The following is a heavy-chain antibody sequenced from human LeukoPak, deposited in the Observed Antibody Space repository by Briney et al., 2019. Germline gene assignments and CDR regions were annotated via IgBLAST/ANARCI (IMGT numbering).Heavy chain of an antibody. V-gene: IGHV3-21*01. J-gene: IGHJ4*02. D-gene: IGHD1-1*01. CDR3: ARFPEGNNNWAIDY. Sequence: GGSLRLSCAASGFTLSSYSMNWVRQAPGKGLEWVSSMRSSSSDGFYADSAQGRFTISRENGKNSMYLQMNSLRAEDTAVYYCARFPEGNNNWAIDYWGQGILVTVPS. CDR1: GFTLSSYS. CDR2: MRSSSSDG.